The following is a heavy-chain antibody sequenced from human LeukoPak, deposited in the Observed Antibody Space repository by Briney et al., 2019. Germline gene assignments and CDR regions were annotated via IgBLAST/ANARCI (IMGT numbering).Heavy chain of an antibody. CDR3: ERELIWIAARPDAFDI. CDR1: GGSISSSSYY. V-gene: IGHV4-39*07. Sequence: SETLSLTCTVSGGSISSSSYYWGWIRQPPGKGLEWIGSIYYSGSTYYNPSLKSRVTISVDTSKNQFSLKLSSVTAADTAVYYCERELIWIAARPDAFDIWGQGTMVTVSS. CDR2: IYYSGST. D-gene: IGHD6-6*01. J-gene: IGHJ3*02.